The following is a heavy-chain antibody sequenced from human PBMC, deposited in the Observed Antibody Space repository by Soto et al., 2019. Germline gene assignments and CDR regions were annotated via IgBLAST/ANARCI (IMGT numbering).Heavy chain of an antibody. CDR2: INWNGGST. J-gene: IGHJ4*02. Sequence: PGGSLRLSCAASGFTFDDYGMSWVRQAPGKGLEWVSGINWNGGSTGYADSVKGRFTISRDNAKNSLYLQMNSLRAEDTALYHCARDLCSGGSCYIDYWGQGTLVTVSS. D-gene: IGHD2-15*01. V-gene: IGHV3-20*01. CDR1: GFTFDDYG. CDR3: ARDLCSGGSCYIDY.